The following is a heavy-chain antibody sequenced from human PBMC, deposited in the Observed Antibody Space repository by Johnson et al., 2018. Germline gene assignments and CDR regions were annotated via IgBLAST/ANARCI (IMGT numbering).Heavy chain of an antibody. Sequence: VQLVESGGGLVQPGGSLRLSCAVSGFTFSSYAMSWVRQVPGKGLEWVSGISDSGGYTYYAEYVKGRFTISRDNSKKTGNLQMNSLGDEDRAVYYCAKAKGATDNAFDIWGQGTMVTV. CDR3: AKAKGATDNAFDI. CDR2: ISDSGGYT. V-gene: IGHV3-23*04. J-gene: IGHJ3*02. D-gene: IGHD1-14*01. CDR1: GFTFSSYA.